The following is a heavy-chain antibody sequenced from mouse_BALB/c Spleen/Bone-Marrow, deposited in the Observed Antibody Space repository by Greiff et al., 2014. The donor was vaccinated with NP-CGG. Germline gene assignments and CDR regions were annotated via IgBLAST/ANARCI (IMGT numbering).Heavy chain of an antibody. J-gene: IGHJ4*01. CDR1: GYTFTDYV. D-gene: IGHD4-1*01. V-gene: IGHV1-77*01. CDR3: ARSPNWDPYYAVDS. Sequence: QVQLQQSGPELVKPGASVTMSCKASGYTFTDYVISWVKQRTGQGLEWIGEIYPGSGSTYSNEKFKGKATLTADKSSNTAYMQLSSLTSEDSAVYFCARSPNWDPYYAVDSWGQGTSVTVSS. CDR2: IYPGSGST.